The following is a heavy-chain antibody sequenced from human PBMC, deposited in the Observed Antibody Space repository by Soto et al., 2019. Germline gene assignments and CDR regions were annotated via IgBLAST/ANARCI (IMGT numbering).Heavy chain of an antibody. CDR2: IYHSGST. V-gene: IGHV4-30-2*01. CDR3: ARDYYGSGSYRRQSYGLDV. Sequence: SETLSLTCAVSGGSISSGGYSWSWIRQPPGKGLEWIGYIYHSGSTYYNPSLKSRVTISVDRSKNQFSLKLSSVTAADTAVYYCARDYYGSGSYRRQSYGLDVWGQGTTVTVSS. D-gene: IGHD3-10*01. J-gene: IGHJ6*02. CDR1: GGSISSGGYS.